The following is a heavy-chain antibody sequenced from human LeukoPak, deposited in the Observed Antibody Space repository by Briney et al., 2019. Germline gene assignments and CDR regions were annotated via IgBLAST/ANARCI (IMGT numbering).Heavy chain of an antibody. CDR3: ATAAMGRSSWYETDAFDI. J-gene: IGHJ3*02. CDR1: GYTLTELS. V-gene: IGHV1-24*01. Sequence: AASVKVSCKVSGYTLTELSMHWVRQAPGKGLGWMGGFDPEDGETIYAQKFQGRVTMTEDTSTDTAYMELSSLRSEDTAVYYCATAAMGRSSWYETDAFDIWGQGTMVTVSS. D-gene: IGHD6-13*01. CDR2: FDPEDGET.